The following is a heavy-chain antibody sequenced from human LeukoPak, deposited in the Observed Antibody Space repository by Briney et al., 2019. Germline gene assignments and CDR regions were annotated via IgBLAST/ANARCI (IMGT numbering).Heavy chain of an antibody. J-gene: IGHJ4*02. V-gene: IGHV1-18*01. D-gene: IGHD3-10*01. CDR3: ARPGSDRARGWGYFDS. Sequence: ASVKVSCKASGYKFTDYGVNWVRQAPGQGLEWMGWVSGIDGNTKYARNLQGRVTMTRDTSTSTAFMELRSLTSDDPAIYHCARPGSDRARGWGYFDSWGKGTLVTVSS. CDR1: GYKFTDYG. CDR2: VSGIDGNT.